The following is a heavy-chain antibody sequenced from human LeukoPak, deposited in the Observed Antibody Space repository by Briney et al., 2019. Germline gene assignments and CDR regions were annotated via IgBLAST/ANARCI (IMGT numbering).Heavy chain of an antibody. CDR1: GGTFSSYA. CDR3: ARGVRVLRYFEICYYYMDV. V-gene: IGHV1-69*05. Sequence: SVKVSCKASGGTFSSYAISWVRQAPGQGLEWMGGIIPIFGTANYAQKFQGRVTITTDESTSTAYMELSSLRSEDTAVYYCARGVRVLRYFEICYYYMDVWGKGTTVTVSS. J-gene: IGHJ6*03. D-gene: IGHD3-9*01. CDR2: IIPIFGTA.